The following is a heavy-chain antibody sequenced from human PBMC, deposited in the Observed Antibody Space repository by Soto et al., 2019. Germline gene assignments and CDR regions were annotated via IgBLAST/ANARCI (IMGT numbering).Heavy chain of an antibody. D-gene: IGHD6-19*01. V-gene: IGHV4-59*08. CDR2: IYYSGST. Sequence: PSETLSLTCTVSGGSISSYYWSWIRQPPGKGLEWIGYIYYSGSTNYNPSLKSRVTISVDTSKNQFSLKLSSVTAADTAVYYCARHRDSSRWRVDYWGPGTLVTVSS. CDR3: ARHRDSSRWRVDY. J-gene: IGHJ4*02. CDR1: GGSISSYY.